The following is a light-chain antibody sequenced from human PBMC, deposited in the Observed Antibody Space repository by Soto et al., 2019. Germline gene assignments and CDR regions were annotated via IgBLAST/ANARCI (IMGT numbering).Light chain of an antibody. J-gene: IGKJ1*01. CDR2: KAS. CDR1: QSISSR. V-gene: IGKV1-5*03. Sequence: DIQMTQSPSTLSASVGDRVTITCRASQSISSRLAWYQQKPGKAPKVLIYKASSLESGVPSRFSGSGSGTEFTLTISSLQPDDFATYYCQQYNSYPWTLGQGTKVEIK. CDR3: QQYNSYPWT.